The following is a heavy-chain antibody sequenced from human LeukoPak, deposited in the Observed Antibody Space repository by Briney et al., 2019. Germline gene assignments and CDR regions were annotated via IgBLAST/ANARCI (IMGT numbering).Heavy chain of an antibody. CDR3: AKRRDGYDAFDI. J-gene: IGHJ3*02. CDR1: GGSISSYY. V-gene: IGHV4-59*08. CDR2: IYYSGST. D-gene: IGHD5-24*01. Sequence: SETLSLTCTVSGGSISSYYWSWIRQPPGKGLEWIGYIYYSGSTNYNPSLKSRVTMSVDTSKNQFSLKLSSVTAADTAVYYCAKRRDGYDAFDIWGQGTMVTVSS.